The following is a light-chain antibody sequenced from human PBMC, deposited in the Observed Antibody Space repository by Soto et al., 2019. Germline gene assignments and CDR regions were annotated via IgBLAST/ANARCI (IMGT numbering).Light chain of an antibody. CDR1: DSNVGNNY. CDR3: GQWDTALSAGK. J-gene: IGLJ3*02. CDR2: YTS. Sequence: QSVLTQPPSVSAATGQRVIISCSGSDSNVGNNYVSWYQQFPGAPPKLLIYYTSKRPSWLSDRFSASKSGTSATPISSSLGAVEEANYYCGQWDTALSAGKFGGGTKVTVL. V-gene: IGLV1-51*01.